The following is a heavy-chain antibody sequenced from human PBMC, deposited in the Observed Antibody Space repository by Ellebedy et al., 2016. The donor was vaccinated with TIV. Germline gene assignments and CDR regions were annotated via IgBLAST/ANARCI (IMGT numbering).Heavy chain of an antibody. V-gene: IGHV3-66*01. Sequence: GESLKISCAASGFTVSRNYMSGVRQAPGKGLEWVSVISSGGSTYYADSVKGRFTISRDNSKNTLYLQMNSLRAEDTAVYYCARDPGYSSSWYPYYYGMDVWGQGTTVTVSS. D-gene: IGHD6-13*01. CDR1: GFTVSRNY. J-gene: IGHJ6*02. CDR2: ISSGGST. CDR3: ARDPGYSSSWYPYYYGMDV.